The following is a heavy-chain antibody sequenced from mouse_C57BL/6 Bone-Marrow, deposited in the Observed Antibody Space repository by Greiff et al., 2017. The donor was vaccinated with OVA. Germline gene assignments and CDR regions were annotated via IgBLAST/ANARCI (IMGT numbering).Heavy chain of an antibody. D-gene: IGHD4-1*01. CDR1: GYTFTSYW. J-gene: IGHJ2*01. Sequence: VQLQQPGAELVRPGSSVKLSCKASGYTFTSYWMDWVKQRPGQGLEWIGNIYPSDSETHYNQKFKDKATLTVDKSSSTAYMQLSSLTSEDSAVYYCATGTGYFDYWGQGTTLTVSS. CDR2: IYPSDSET. V-gene: IGHV1-61*01. CDR3: ATGTGYFDY.